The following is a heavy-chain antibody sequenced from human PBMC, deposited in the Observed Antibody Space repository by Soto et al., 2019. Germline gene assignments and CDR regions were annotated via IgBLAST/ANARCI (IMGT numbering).Heavy chain of an antibody. V-gene: IGHV5-51*01. CDR3: ARSGRDVVVPAAIRGDYYYYGMDV. CDR1: GYSFTSYW. CDR2: IYPGDSDT. J-gene: IGHJ6*02. D-gene: IGHD2-2*02. Sequence: GESLKISCKGSGYSFTSYWIGWVRQMPGKGLGWMGIIYPGDSDTRYSPSFQGQVTISADKSISTAYLQWSSLKASDTAMYYCARSGRDVVVPAAIRGDYYYYGMDVWGQGTTVTVSS.